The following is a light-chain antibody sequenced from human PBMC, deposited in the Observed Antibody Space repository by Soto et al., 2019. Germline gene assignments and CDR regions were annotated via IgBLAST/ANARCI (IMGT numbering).Light chain of an antibody. CDR1: KLGDKY. CDR2: QNS. V-gene: IGLV3-1*01. Sequence: SYELTQPPSMSVSPGQTASITCSGDKLGDKYACWYQQKPGQSPVLVIYQNSKRPSGITERFSGSNSGNTATLTISGTQAMDDADYYCQAWGSSVVFGGGTKLTDL. J-gene: IGLJ2*01. CDR3: QAWGSSVV.